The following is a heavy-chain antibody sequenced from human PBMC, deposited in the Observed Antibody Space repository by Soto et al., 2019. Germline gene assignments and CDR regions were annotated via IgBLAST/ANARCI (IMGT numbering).Heavy chain of an antibody. Sequence: GGSLRLSCAASGFTFSSYAMSWVRQAPGKGLEWVSAISGSGGSTYYADSVKGRFTISRDNSKNTLYLQMNSLRAEDTAVYYCALTGDVRGGFDYWGQGTLVTVSS. CDR2: ISGSGGST. V-gene: IGHV3-23*01. D-gene: IGHD7-27*01. CDR1: GFTFSSYA. J-gene: IGHJ4*02. CDR3: ALTGDVRGGFDY.